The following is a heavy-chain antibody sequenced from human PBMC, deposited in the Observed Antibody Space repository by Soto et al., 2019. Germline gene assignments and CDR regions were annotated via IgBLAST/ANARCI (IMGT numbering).Heavy chain of an antibody. CDR2: IYPGDSDA. V-gene: IGHV5-51*01. CDR1: GYSFSTYW. CDR3: ARARVATPRLEDPFDI. J-gene: IGHJ3*02. D-gene: IGHD5-12*01. Sequence: EVQLVQSGAEVKKPGESLKISCKGSGYSFSTYWLAWVRQMPGKGLEYMGIIYPGDSDARYSPSFQGQVTISADKSINTAYLQCSSLKASDTAIDYCARARVATPRLEDPFDIWGQGTLVTVSS.